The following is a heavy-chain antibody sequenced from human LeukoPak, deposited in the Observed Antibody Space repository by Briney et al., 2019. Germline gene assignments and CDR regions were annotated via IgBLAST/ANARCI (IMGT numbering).Heavy chain of an antibody. CDR1: GGSISSYY. CDR2: IYTSGST. CDR3: ARPLRDCSSTSCYTGDYYYYYMDV. J-gene: IGHJ6*03. Sequence: KPSETLSLTCTVSGGSISSYYWSWIRQPPGKGLEWIGYIYTSGSTYYNPSLTSRVTISVDTSKNQFSLKLSSVTAADTAVYYCARPLRDCSSTSCYTGDYYYYYMDVWGKGTTVTVSS. D-gene: IGHD2-2*02. V-gene: IGHV4-4*09.